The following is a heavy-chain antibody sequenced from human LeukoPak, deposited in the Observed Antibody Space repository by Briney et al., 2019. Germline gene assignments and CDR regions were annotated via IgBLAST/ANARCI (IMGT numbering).Heavy chain of an antibody. CDR2: IYTSGST. CDR3: ARVNYGSGSYQHYYYYMDV. J-gene: IGHJ6*03. Sequence: SETLSLTCTVSGGSISGYCWSWIRQPAGKGLEWIGRIYTSGSTNYNPSLKSRVTMSVDTSKNQFSLKLSSVTAADTAVYYCARVNYGSGSYQHYYYYMDVWGKGTTVTVSS. V-gene: IGHV4-4*07. D-gene: IGHD3-10*01. CDR1: GGSISGYC.